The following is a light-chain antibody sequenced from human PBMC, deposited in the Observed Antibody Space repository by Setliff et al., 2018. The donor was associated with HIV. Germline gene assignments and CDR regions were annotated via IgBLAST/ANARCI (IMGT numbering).Light chain of an antibody. V-gene: IGLV2-23*02. CDR2: EVS. J-gene: IGLJ2*01. CDR3: CAYAGRSSVV. CDR1: SNDVGSYNL. Sequence: QSALAQPASVSGSPGQSITISCTGTSNDVGSYNLFSWYQQHPGKAPKLMIYEVSKRPSGISNRFSGSKSGNTASLTISGLQAEDESDYYCCAYAGRSSVVFGGGTKVTVL.